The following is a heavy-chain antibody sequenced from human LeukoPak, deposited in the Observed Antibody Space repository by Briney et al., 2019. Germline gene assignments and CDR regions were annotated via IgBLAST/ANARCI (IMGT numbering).Heavy chain of an antibody. J-gene: IGHJ5*02. Sequence: SGTLSLTCAVYGGSFSGYYWSWIRQPPGKGLEWIGEINHSGSTNCNPSLKSRVTISVDTSKNQFSLKLSSVTAADTAVYYCARGRVVPEGDWFYPWGQGTLVTVSS. D-gene: IGHD2-2*01. CDR3: ARGRVVPEGDWFYP. CDR2: INHSGST. V-gene: IGHV4-34*01. CDR1: GGSFSGYY.